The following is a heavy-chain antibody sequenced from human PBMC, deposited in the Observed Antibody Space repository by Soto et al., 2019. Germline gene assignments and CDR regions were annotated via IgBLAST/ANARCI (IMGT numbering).Heavy chain of an antibody. CDR2: ISYDGSNK. CDR3: AKDLEGYCSSTSCYTYFGLDV. CDR1: GFTFSSYV. V-gene: IGHV3-30*18. Sequence: GGSLRLSCAASGFTFSSYVMHWVRQAPGKGLEWVAVISYDGSNKYYADSVKGRFTISRDNSKHTLFLQMNSLRPEDTAVYYCAKDLEGYCSSTSCYTYFGLDVWGQGTTVTVSS. J-gene: IGHJ6*02. D-gene: IGHD2-2*01.